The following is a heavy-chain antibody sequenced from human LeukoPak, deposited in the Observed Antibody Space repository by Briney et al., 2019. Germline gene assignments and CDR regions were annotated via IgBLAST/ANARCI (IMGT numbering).Heavy chain of an antibody. D-gene: IGHD6-19*01. V-gene: IGHV1-8*01. Sequence: ASVKVSCKASGHTFTSYDINWVRQATGQGLEWMGWMNPNSGNTGYAQKFQGRVTMTRNTSISTAYMELSSLRSEDTAVYYCARDNGSSGFNAFDIWGQGTMVTVSS. CDR3: ARDNGSSGFNAFDI. CDR2: MNPNSGNT. CDR1: GHTFTSYD. J-gene: IGHJ3*02.